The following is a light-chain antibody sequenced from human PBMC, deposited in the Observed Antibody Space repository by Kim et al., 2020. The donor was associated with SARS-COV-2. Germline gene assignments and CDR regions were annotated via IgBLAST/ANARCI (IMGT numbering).Light chain of an antibody. J-gene: IGKJ1*01. CDR1: QSVLYTSNNRNY. CDR3: QQYYSTLTWT. V-gene: IGKV4-1*01. CDR2: WAS. Sequence: DIVMTQSPDSLAVSLGERATINCKSSQSVLYTSNNRNYLAWYQQRPGQPPKLLIYWASTRESGVPDRFSGSGSGTDFTLTISSLQAEDVAVYYCQQYYSTLTWTFGQETKVDIK.